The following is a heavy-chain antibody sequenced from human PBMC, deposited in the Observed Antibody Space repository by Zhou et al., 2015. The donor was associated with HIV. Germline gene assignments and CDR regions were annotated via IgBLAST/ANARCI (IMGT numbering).Heavy chain of an antibody. CDR3: ARHAPFGSGSPNWFDP. D-gene: IGHD3-10*01. CDR2: IIPIFGSA. J-gene: IGHJ5*02. CDR1: GGTFSNYG. V-gene: IGHV1-69*01. Sequence: QVQLVQSGAEVKKPESSVKVSCKASGGTFSNYGVSWVRQAPGQGLEWMGGIIPIFGSANYAQRFQGRVTITADESTSTAYMELSSLRSEDTAVYYCARHAPFGSGSPNWFDPWGQGTLVTVSS.